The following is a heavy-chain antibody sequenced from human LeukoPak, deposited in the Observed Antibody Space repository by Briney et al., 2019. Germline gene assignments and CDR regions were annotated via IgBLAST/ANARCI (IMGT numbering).Heavy chain of an antibody. J-gene: IGHJ3*02. CDR1: GGSFSGYY. V-gene: IGHV4-34*01. CDR3: ARGHKAFDI. Sequence: SETLSLTCAVYGGSFSGYYWSWIRQPPGKGLEWIGEINHSGSTNYNPSLKSRVTISVDTSKNQFSLQLSSVTAADTAIYYCARGHKAFDIWGQGTMVTVSS. CDR2: INHSGST.